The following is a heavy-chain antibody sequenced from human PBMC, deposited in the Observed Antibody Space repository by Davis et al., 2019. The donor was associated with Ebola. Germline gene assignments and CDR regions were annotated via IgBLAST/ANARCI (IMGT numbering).Heavy chain of an antibody. V-gene: IGHV3-30-3*01. J-gene: IGHJ4*02. D-gene: IGHD2-2*02. CDR2: ISYDGSNK. CDR3: ARVIHCSSTSCYSRNFDY. Sequence: GESLKISCAASGFTFSSYAMHWVRQAPGKGLEWVAVISYDGSNKYHADSVKGRFTISRDNAKNSLYLQMNSLRAEDTAVYYCARVIHCSSTSCYSRNFDYWGQGTLVTVSS. CDR1: GFTFSSYA.